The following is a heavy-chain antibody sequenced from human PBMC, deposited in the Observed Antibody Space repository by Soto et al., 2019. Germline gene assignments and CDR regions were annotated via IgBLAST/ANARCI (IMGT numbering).Heavy chain of an antibody. CDR2: SSGSGGST. Sequence: PWWSLRLSCSASVFTFIGYAMSCCRQAPWKGLEWVSASSGSGGSTYYADSVKGRFTISRDNSKNTLYLQMNSLRAEDTAVYYCAKDGERWLHTDAFDIWGQGTMVTVSS. CDR1: VFTFIGYA. J-gene: IGHJ3*02. D-gene: IGHD5-12*01. CDR3: AKDGERWLHTDAFDI. V-gene: IGHV3-23*01.